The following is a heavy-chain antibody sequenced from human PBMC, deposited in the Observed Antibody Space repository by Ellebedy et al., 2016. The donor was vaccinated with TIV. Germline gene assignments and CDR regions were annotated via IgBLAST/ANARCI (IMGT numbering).Heavy chain of an antibody. Sequence: GESLKISCAASGFTFSSYGMHWVRQAPGRGLEWVAFISFDGSSIYYADSVRGRFTVSRDNSKNTLYLQMSSLRVEDTAIYYCAKYLILNPDVWGTLIDYWGQGTLVTVSS. D-gene: IGHD3-16*01. CDR3: AKYLILNPDVWGTLIDY. CDR2: ISFDGSSI. V-gene: IGHV3-30*18. CDR1: GFTFSSYG. J-gene: IGHJ4*02.